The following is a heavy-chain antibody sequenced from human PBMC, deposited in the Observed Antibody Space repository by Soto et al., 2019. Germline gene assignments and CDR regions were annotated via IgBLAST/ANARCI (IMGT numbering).Heavy chain of an antibody. Sequence: GESLKIPCKGSGYSFTSYWIGWVRQMPGKGLEWMGIIYPGDSDTRYSPSFQGQVTISADKSISTAYLQWSSLKASDTAMYYCASPILTGYYSFDYWGQGTLVTVSS. J-gene: IGHJ4*02. CDR3: ASPILTGYYSFDY. CDR2: IYPGDSDT. V-gene: IGHV5-51*01. D-gene: IGHD3-9*01. CDR1: GYSFTSYW.